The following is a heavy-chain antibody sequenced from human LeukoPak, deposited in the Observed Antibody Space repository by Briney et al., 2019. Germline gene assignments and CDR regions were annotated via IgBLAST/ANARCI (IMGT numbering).Heavy chain of an antibody. J-gene: IGHJ4*02. CDR1: GFTFSSYA. CDR2: ISYDGSNK. D-gene: IGHD3-10*01. CDR3: AKSDYYGSGPPVL. Sequence: GGSLRLSCAASGFTFSSYAMQWVRQAPGKGLEWVAIISYDGSNKYYTDSVKGRFTISRDNSKNTLHLQMNSLKGEDTAVYYCAKSDYYGSGPPVLWGQGTLVTVSS. V-gene: IGHV3-30-3*01.